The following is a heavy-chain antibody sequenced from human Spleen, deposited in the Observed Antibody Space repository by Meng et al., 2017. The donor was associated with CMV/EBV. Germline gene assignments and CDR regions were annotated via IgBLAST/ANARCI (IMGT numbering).Heavy chain of an antibody. CDR1: GFTFSNYS. CDR3: ARCERTNWGDTFDI. J-gene: IGHJ3*02. CDR2: ISSSSSYI. Sequence: GGSLRLSCAASGFTFSNYSMNWVRQAPGKGLEWVSFISSSSSYIYYADSVKGRFTISRDNAKNSLYLQMNSLRAEDTAVYYCARCERTNWGDTFDIWGQGTVVTVS. V-gene: IGHV3-21*01. D-gene: IGHD7-27*01.